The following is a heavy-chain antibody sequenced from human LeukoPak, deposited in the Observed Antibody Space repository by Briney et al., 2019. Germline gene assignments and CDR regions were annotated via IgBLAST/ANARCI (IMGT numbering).Heavy chain of an antibody. D-gene: IGHD2-21*01. CDR3: ATQGGAIAAGHDAFDL. V-gene: IGHV1-69*06. J-gene: IGHJ3*01. CDR1: GGTFSSYA. Sequence: SVRVSCKASGGTFSSYAISWVRQAPGQGLEWMGGIIPIFGTANYAQKFQGRVTITADKSTSTAYMELSSLRSEDTAVYYCATQGGAIAAGHDAFDLWGQGTMVTVSS. CDR2: IIPIFGTA.